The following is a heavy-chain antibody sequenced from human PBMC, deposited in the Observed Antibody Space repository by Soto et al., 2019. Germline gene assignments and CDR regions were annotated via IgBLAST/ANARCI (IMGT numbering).Heavy chain of an antibody. J-gene: IGHJ5*02. CDR3: ARDVRMVIDNWFDL. D-gene: IGHD3-22*01. Sequence: GGSLRLCCAAPLVTVGGDRMGCVRQAAGKGLEWVAVIWYYGSNKYYADSVKGRFTISRDNSKNTLYLQMNSLRAEDTAVYYCARDVRMVIDNWFDLWVQRTQVTVSS. V-gene: IGHV3-33*01. CDR1: LVTVGGDR. CDR2: IWYYGSNK.